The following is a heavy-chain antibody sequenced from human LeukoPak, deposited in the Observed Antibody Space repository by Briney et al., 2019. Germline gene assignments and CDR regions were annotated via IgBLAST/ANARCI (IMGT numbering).Heavy chain of an antibody. J-gene: IGHJ3*02. CDR1: GGSFSGYY. Sequence: PSETLSLTCAVYGGSFSGYYWSWIRQPPGKGLEWIGEINHSGSTNYNPSLKSRVTISVDTSKNQFSLKLSSVTAADTAVYYCARGHIVVVTAIRHDAFDIWGQGTMVTVSS. CDR3: ARGHIVVVTAIRHDAFDI. CDR2: INHSGST. D-gene: IGHD2-21*02. V-gene: IGHV4-34*01.